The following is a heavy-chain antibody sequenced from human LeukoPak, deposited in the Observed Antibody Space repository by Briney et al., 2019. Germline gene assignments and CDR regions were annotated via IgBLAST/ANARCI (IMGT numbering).Heavy chain of an antibody. J-gene: IGHJ3*02. CDR1: GFTFSSYS. V-gene: IGHV3-48*04. CDR2: ISSSGSTI. Sequence: EGSLRLSCAASGFTFSSYSMNWVRQAPGKGLEWVSYISSSGSTIYYADSVKGRFTISRDNAKNSLYLQMNSLRAEDTAVYYCARVGEIVVVIDAFDIWGQGTMVTVSS. D-gene: IGHD3-22*01. CDR3: ARVGEIVVVIDAFDI.